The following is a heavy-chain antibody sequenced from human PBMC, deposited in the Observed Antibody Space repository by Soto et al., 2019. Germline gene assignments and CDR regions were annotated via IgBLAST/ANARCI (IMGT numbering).Heavy chain of an antibody. CDR3: AREETSYDFWSGYYRGGNWFEP. V-gene: IGHV3-7*01. D-gene: IGHD3-3*01. J-gene: IGHJ5*02. CDR2: IKQDGSEK. CDR1: GFTFSSYW. Sequence: PGGSLRLSCAASGFTFSSYWMSWVRQAPGKGLEWVANIKQDGSEKYYVDSVKGRFTISRDNAKNSLYLQMNSLRAEDTAVYYCAREETSYDFWSGYYRGGNWFEPWGQGA.